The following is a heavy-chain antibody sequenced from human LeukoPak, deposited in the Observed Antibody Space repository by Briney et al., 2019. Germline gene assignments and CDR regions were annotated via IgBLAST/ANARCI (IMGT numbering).Heavy chain of an antibody. CDR2: INPRGGST. Sequence: ASVTVSCKASGYTFTNYFIHWVRQAPGQGLEWMGMINPRGGSTSYAQNFQGRVTMTTDMSTSTLYMELSSLRSEDTAVYYCARPSYSSSWDAFDIWGQGTMVTVSS. J-gene: IGHJ3*02. V-gene: IGHV1-46*01. D-gene: IGHD6-13*01. CDR1: GYTFTNYF. CDR3: ARPSYSSSWDAFDI.